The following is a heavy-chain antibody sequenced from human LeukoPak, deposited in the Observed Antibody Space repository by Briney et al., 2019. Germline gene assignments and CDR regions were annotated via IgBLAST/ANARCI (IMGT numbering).Heavy chain of an antibody. CDR3: ARGSEWNPYYYDSSGYLSAFDI. V-gene: IGHV3-74*01. CDR2: INNDGSTT. Sequence: GGSLRLSCVGSGFTFSSYWVHWVRQAPGKGLVWVSRINNDGSTTNYADSVKGRFTISRDNAKNTLYLQMNSLRVEDTAVYYCARGSEWNPYYYDSSGYLSAFDIWGQGTMVTVSS. D-gene: IGHD3-22*01. J-gene: IGHJ3*02. CDR1: GFTFSSYW.